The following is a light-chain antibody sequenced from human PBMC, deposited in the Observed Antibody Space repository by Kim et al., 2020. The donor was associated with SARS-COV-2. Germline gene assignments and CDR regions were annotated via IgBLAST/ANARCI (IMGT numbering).Light chain of an antibody. Sequence: EIVLTQSPGTLSLSPGERATLSCRASQSVSSSYLAWYQKKPGQAPRPLIYGASSRATGIPDRFRGSGSGTDFTLTISRLEPECFAVYFCQQYGSSPDAFRRETKLEI. CDR3: QQYGSSPDA. J-gene: IGKJ2*01. V-gene: IGKV3-20*01. CDR1: QSVSSSY. CDR2: GAS.